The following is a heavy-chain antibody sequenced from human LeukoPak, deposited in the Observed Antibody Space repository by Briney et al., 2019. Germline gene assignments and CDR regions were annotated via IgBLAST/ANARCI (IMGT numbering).Heavy chain of an antibody. CDR2: IYYSGST. Sequence: SETLSLTCTVSGGSISSYYWSWIRQPPGKGLEWIGYIYYSGSTNYNPSLKSRVTISVDTSKNQFSLKLSSVTAADTAVYYCARDLHSSIFSGFDYWGQGTLVTVSS. CDR1: GGSISSYY. V-gene: IGHV4-59*01. J-gene: IGHJ4*02. D-gene: IGHD6-13*01. CDR3: ARDLHSSIFSGFDY.